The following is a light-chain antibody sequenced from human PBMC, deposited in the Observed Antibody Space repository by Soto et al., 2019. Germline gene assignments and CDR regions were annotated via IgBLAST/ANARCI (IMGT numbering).Light chain of an antibody. J-gene: IGKJ3*01. CDR3: QQYATSARLT. CDR1: QSVSQY. Sequence: EIVLTQSPGTLSRSLGERATLSCRASQSVSQYLAWYQQKPGQAPRLLIYGASSRANGIPDRFSGSGSGTDFPLTINGLEPQDFAVYYCQQYATSARLTFGLGTNVDI. V-gene: IGKV3-20*01. CDR2: GAS.